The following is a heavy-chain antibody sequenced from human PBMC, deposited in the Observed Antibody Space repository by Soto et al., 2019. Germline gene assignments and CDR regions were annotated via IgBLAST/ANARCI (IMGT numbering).Heavy chain of an antibody. CDR3: ARHLIVGPATSKFYYGMDV. CDR1: GDSISRYY. D-gene: IGHD1-26*01. Sequence: SETLSLTCTVSGDSISRYYWSWIRQPPGKELEWIGYMYHSGSANYNPSLKSRVTMAVDTSKNQFSLNLNSVTAADTAVYYCARHLIVGPATSKFYYGMDVWGQGTTVTVSS. CDR2: MYHSGSA. V-gene: IGHV4-59*08. J-gene: IGHJ6*02.